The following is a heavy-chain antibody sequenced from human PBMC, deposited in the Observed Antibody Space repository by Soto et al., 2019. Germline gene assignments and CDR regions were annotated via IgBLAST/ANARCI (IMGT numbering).Heavy chain of an antibody. V-gene: IGHV3-23*01. CDR2: ISNSGST. D-gene: IGHD2-2*01. J-gene: IGHJ4*02. CDR1: GFTFRNCA. CDR3: AKDREGYCSSTSCLYYFDS. Sequence: GGSLRLSCAASGFTFRNCAMNWVRQAPGRGLEWVSTISNSGSTYYADAVKGRFTISRDISKNTLYLQMSSLRADDTALHYCAKDREGYCSSTSCLYYFDSWGRGTQVTVSS.